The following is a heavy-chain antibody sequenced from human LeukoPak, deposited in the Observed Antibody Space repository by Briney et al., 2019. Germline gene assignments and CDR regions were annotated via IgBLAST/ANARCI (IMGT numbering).Heavy chain of an antibody. V-gene: IGHV4-34*12. Sequence: PSEPLSLTCTVYGGSFSGYYWSWIRQPPGKGLEWIGEIIHTGNTNYNPSLKNRVTISVDMYKNQFSLKLISVTAADAAVYYCARRRWGYGSGSYDYWGQGTLVTVSS. CDR3: ARRRWGYGSGSYDY. CDR1: GGSFSGYY. D-gene: IGHD3-10*01. CDR2: IIHTGNT. J-gene: IGHJ4*02.